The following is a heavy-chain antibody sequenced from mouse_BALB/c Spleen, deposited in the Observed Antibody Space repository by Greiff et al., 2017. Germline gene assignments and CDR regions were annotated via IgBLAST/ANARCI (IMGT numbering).Heavy chain of an antibody. J-gene: IGHJ3*01. CDR2: IWSGGST. CDR1: GFSLTSYG. CDR3: ARNDQYGNYAWFAY. D-gene: IGHD2-10*02. V-gene: IGHV2-2*02. Sequence: QVQLKESGPGLVQPSQSLSITCTVSGFSLTSYGVHWVRQSPGKGLEWLGVIWSGGSTDYNAAFISRLSISKDNSKSQVFFKMNSLQANDTAIYYCARNDQYGNYAWFAYWGQGTLVTVSA.